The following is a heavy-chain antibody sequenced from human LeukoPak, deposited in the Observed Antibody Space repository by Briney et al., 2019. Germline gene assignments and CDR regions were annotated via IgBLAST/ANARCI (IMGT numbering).Heavy chain of an antibody. CDR1: GVSFSGYY. J-gene: IGHJ3*02. Sequence: SETLSLTCAVYGVSFSGYYWSWIRQPPGKGLERIGEINHSGNTNYNPSLKSRVTISVDTSKNQFSLKLSSVTAADTAVYYCARGRSSTVVVTAIPAFDIWGQGTMVTVSS. CDR2: INHSGNT. CDR3: ARGRSSTVVVTAIPAFDI. D-gene: IGHD2-21*02. V-gene: IGHV4-34*01.